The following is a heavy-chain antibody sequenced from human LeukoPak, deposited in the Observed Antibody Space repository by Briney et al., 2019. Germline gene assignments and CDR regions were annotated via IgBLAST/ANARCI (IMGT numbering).Heavy chain of an antibody. J-gene: IGHJ4*02. Sequence: GGSLRLSCAASGFTFSSYAMSWVRQAPGKGLEWVSAISGSGGSTYYADSVKGRFTISRDNSKNTLYLQMNSLRAEDTAVYYCAKDGKDYGVYDLDYWGQGTLVTVSS. CDR3: AKDGKDYGVYDLDY. D-gene: IGHD4-17*01. CDR1: GFTFSSYA. CDR2: ISGSGGST. V-gene: IGHV3-23*01.